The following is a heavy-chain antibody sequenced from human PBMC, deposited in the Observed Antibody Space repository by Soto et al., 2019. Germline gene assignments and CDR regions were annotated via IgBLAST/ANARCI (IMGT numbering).Heavy chain of an antibody. V-gene: IGHV1-69*13. CDR1: GYTFTSYG. CDR3: ARDRDDYGSGNYYNRIDF. D-gene: IGHD3-10*01. CDR2: IIPLNGTP. Sequence: SVKVSCKASGYTFTSYGISWVRQAPGQGLEWMGGIIPLNGTPNYAQRFQGRVTITADESTSTAYMELSRLRSEDTAFYYCARDRDDYGSGNYYNRIDFWGQGTLVTVSS. J-gene: IGHJ4*02.